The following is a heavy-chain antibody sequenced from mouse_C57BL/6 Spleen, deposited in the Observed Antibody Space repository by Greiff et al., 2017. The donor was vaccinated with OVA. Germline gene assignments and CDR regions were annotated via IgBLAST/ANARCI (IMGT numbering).Heavy chain of an antibody. D-gene: IGHD2-5*01. CDR3: ARHGSYSNYYFDY. V-gene: IGHV5-9*01. CDR1: GFTFSSYT. CDR2: ISGGGGNT. Sequence: VKLVESGGGLVKPGGSLKLSCAASGFTFSSYTMSWVRQTPEKRLEWVATISGGGGNTYYPDSVKGRFTISRDNAKNTLYLQMSSLRSEDTALYYCARHGSYSNYYFDYWGQGTTLTVSS. J-gene: IGHJ2*01.